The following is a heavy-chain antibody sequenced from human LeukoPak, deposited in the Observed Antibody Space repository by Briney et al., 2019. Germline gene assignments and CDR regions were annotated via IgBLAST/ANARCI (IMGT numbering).Heavy chain of an antibody. Sequence: PGGSLRLSFAASGFTLSNYAMSWVRQAPGKGLEWVSTISASGDRTYYADSVKGRLTISRDNSKNTLYLQLNSLRAEDAAVFYCVRELHWRGKYYLLYWGQGTLVTVSS. CDR3: VRELHWRGKYYLLY. J-gene: IGHJ4*02. CDR1: GFTLSNYA. D-gene: IGHD5-18*01. CDR2: ISASGDRT. V-gene: IGHV3-23*01.